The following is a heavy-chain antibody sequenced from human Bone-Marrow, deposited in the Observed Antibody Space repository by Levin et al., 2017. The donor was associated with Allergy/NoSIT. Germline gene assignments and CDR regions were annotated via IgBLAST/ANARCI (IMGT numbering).Heavy chain of an antibody. V-gene: IGHV3-23*02. CDR1: GFTFSTYS. D-gene: IGHD3-10*01. J-gene: IGHJ6*02. Sequence: PGGSLRLSCAASGFTFSTYSMTWVRQAPGKGLEWICSISGSGSITYYGDSVKGRVTISRDNSRDTLYLQMSSLRAEDTAVYFCAKDRDSSSGRAYGLDVWGQGTTVTVSS. CDR2: ISGSGSIT. CDR3: AKDRDSSSGRAYGLDV.